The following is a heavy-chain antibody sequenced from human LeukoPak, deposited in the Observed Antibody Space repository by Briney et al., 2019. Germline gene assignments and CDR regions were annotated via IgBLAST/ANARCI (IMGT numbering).Heavy chain of an antibody. CDR1: GFTFSSC. CDR3: ARRSAARDAFDI. CDR2: ISSSSSNI. D-gene: IGHD6-6*01. J-gene: IGHJ3*02. Sequence: GGSLRLSCAASGFTFSSCMNWVRQAPGKGLEWVSSISSSSSNIYYADSVKGRFTISRDNAKNSLYLQMNSLRAEDTAVYYCARRSAARDAFDIWGQGTMVTVSS. V-gene: IGHV3-21*01.